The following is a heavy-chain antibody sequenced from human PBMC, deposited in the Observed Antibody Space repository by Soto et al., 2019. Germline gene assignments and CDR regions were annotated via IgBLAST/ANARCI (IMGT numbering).Heavy chain of an antibody. D-gene: IGHD3-16*01. Sequence: GGSLRLSCTGSGFPFSAYNINWVRQAPGKGLEWVSSITVGSSHIYQPNSMKGRFTISRDDAKNSVYLQIDSLRDEDTALYYCSRSPEVGVRGAYWGQGTLVTVYS. J-gene: IGHJ4*02. CDR2: ITVGSSHI. CDR1: GFPFSAYN. CDR3: SRSPEVGVRGAY. V-gene: IGHV3-21*01.